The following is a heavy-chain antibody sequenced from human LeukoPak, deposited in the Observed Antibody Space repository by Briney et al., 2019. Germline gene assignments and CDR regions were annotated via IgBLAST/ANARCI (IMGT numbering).Heavy chain of an antibody. CDR1: GYTFTSYD. CDR2: MNPNSGNT. CDR3: AREVFGYMDV. D-gene: IGHD3-10*01. J-gene: IGHJ6*03. V-gene: IGHV1-8*01. Sequence: ASVKVSCKASGYTFTSYDINWVRQATGQGLEWMGWMNPNSGNTSYAQKFQGRVTMTRNTSISTAYMELSSLRSDDTAVYYCAREVFGYMDVWGKGTTVTVSS.